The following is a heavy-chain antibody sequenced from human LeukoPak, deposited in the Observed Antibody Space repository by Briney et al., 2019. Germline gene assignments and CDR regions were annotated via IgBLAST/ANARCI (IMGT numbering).Heavy chain of an antibody. J-gene: IGHJ4*02. V-gene: IGHV4-39*01. Sequence: SETLSLTCTVSGGSISSYYWGWIRQPPGKGLEWIGSIYYSGSTYYNPSLKSRVTISVDTSKNQFSLKLSSVTAADTAVYYCGRGSFGVVNLLDYWGQGTLVTVSS. CDR1: GGSISSYY. CDR2: IYYSGST. D-gene: IGHD3-3*01. CDR3: GRGSFGVVNLLDY.